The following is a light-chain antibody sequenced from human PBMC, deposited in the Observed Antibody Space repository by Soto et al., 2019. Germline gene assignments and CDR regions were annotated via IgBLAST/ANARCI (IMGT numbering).Light chain of an antibody. Sequence: VMTQTPLSLPVTLGQPVSISCRSNQSLVHSDGNTYMSWLQQRPGHPPRLLIYRISRRFSGVPERCSGSGAGTDFQLEISRLEAEAVGVYYCMQATQFRTFGQGTKADIK. J-gene: IGKJ1*01. CDR2: RIS. CDR1: QSLVHSDGNTY. CDR3: MQATQFRT. V-gene: IGKV2-24*01.